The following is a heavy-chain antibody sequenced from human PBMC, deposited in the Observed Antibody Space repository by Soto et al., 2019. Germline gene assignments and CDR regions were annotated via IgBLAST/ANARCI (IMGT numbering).Heavy chain of an antibody. J-gene: IGHJ4*02. D-gene: IGHD3-3*02. V-gene: IGHV1-46*01. CDR2: IDPNVGST. Sequence: QVQLVQSGAEVKRPGASVKVSCKASGYIFTRYNIHWVRQAPGQGLEWMGVIDPNVGSTTYAQKFQDRVTMARDTSTSTVYMDLSRLTSDDTAVYYCARVIFGVVMAYWGRGTQVIVSS. CDR3: ARVIFGVVMAY. CDR1: GYIFTRYN.